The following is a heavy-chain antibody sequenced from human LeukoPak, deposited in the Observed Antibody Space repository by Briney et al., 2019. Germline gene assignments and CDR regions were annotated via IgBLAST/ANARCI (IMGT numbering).Heavy chain of an antibody. D-gene: IGHD6-19*01. CDR1: GGSISGYY. V-gene: IGHV4-59*08. Sequence: PSETLSLTCTVSGGSISGYYWSWIRQPPGKGLEWIGYIYYSGSTNYNPSLKSRVTISVDTSKNQFSLKLSSVTAADTAVYYCAGQWLDRGYWGQGTLVTVSS. CDR2: IYYSGST. J-gene: IGHJ4*02. CDR3: AGQWLDRGY.